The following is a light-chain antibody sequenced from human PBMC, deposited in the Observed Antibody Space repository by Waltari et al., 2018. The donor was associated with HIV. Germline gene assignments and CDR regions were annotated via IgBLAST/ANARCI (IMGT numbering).Light chain of an antibody. CDR3: GSYAGTYIFL. CDR2: DFT. CDR1: SSDVGGYNY. V-gene: IGLV2-11*01. Sequence: QSALTQPRSVSGSPGQSVTISCTGTSSDVGGYNYVSWYQQRPGKAPTLMIYDFTKRPSGVPERFSGSKSGNQASLTISGLQAEDEGHYYCGSYAGTYIFLFGGGTNLTVL. J-gene: IGLJ2*01.